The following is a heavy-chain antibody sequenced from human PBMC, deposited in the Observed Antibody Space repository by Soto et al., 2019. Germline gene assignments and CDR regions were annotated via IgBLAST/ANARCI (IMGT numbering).Heavy chain of an antibody. J-gene: IGHJ5*02. CDR1: GCTFTSSA. CDR3: ATTVTSRDWFDP. V-gene: IGHV1-58*01. CDR2: IVVGSGNT. Sequence: VASVKVSCKASGCTFTSSAVQWVRQARGQRLEWIGWIVVGSGNTNYAQKFQERVTITRDMSTSTAYMELSSLRSEDTAVYYCATTVTSRDWFDPWGQGTLVTVSS. D-gene: IGHD4-17*01.